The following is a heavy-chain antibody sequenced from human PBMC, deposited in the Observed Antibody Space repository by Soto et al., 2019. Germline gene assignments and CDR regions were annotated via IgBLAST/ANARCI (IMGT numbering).Heavy chain of an antibody. CDR2: IKQDGSEK. J-gene: IGHJ6*02. CDR1: GFTFSSYW. CDR3: AREGRFLVGYNYYYYGMDV. Sequence: GSLRLSCAASGFTFSSYWMSWVRQAPGKGLEWVANIKQDGSEKYYVDSVKGRFTISRDNAKNSLYLQMNSLRAEDTAVYYCAREGRFLVGYNYYYYGMDVWGQGTTVTVSS. D-gene: IGHD3-3*01. V-gene: IGHV3-7*03.